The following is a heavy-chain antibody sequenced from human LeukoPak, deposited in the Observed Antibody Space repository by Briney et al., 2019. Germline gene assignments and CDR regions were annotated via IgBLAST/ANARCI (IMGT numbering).Heavy chain of an antibody. V-gene: IGHV4-59*08. CDR3: ARHVDRLPDY. J-gene: IGHJ4*02. Sequence: SETLSLTCTVSGGSISSYYWSWIRQPPGKGLEWIGYIYYSGSTNYNPSLKSRVTISVDTSKNQFSLELSSVTAADTAVYYCARHVDRLPDYWGQGTLVTVSS. D-gene: IGHD3-16*01. CDR2: IYYSGST. CDR1: GGSISSYY.